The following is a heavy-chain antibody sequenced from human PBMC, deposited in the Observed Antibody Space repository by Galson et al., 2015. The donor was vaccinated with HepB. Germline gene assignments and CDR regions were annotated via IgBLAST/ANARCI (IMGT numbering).Heavy chain of an antibody. CDR1: GYTFTSYA. V-gene: IGHV1-3*01. Sequence: SVKVSCKASGYTFTSYAMHWVRQAPGQRLEWMGWINAGNGNTKYSQKFQGRVTITRDTSASTAYMELSSLRSEDTAVYYCARVWWDYYYYYGMDVWGQGTTVTVSS. D-gene: IGHD2-21*01. CDR3: ARVWWDYYYYYGMDV. J-gene: IGHJ6*02. CDR2: INAGNGNT.